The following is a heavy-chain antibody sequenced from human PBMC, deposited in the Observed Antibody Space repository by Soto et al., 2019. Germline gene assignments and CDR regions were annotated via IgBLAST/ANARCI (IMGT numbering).Heavy chain of an antibody. Sequence: GESLKISCKGSGYSFTSYWIGWVRQMPGKGLEWMGIIYPGDSDTRYSPSFQGQVTISADKSISTAYLQWSSLKASDTAMYYCSLSYDQDMRDWFDPGGKGSLVPVSS. D-gene: IGHD3-22*01. CDR2: IYPGDSDT. V-gene: IGHV5-51*01. CDR3: SLSYDQDMRDWFDP. J-gene: IGHJ5*02. CDR1: GYSFTSYW.